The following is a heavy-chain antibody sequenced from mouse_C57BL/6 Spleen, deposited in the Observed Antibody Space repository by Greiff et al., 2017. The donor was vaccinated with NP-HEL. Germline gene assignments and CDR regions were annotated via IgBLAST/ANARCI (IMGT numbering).Heavy chain of an antibody. V-gene: IGHV14-2*01. CDR3: ARDYYYGSSYPYYYAMDY. J-gene: IGHJ4*01. CDR1: GFNIKDYY. D-gene: IGHD1-1*01. CDR2: IDPEDGET. Sequence: VQLKESGAELVKPGASVKLSCTASGFNIKDYYMHWVKQRTEQGLEWIGRIDPEDGETKYAPKFQGKATITADTSSNTAYLQLSSLTSEDTAVYYCARDYYYGSSYPYYYAMDYWGQGTSVTVSS.